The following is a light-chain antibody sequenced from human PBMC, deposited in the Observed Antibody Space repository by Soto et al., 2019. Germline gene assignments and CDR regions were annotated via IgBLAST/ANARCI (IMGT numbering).Light chain of an antibody. CDR1: QSVSSSY. CDR2: GAS. CDR3: QKYGTSPLT. V-gene: IGKV3-20*01. J-gene: IGKJ4*01. Sequence: IVLMHSPGTLPLSQGERATLSCTASQSVSSSYLAWYQKKPGQAPRHLISGASSSATGIPARFSGSGSGTDFTHTISRTEYEDFVVYYRQKYGTSPLTFGGGTMV.